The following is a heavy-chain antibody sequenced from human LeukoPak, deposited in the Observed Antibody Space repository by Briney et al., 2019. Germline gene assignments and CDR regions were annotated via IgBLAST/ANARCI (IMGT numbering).Heavy chain of an antibody. V-gene: IGHV3-30*03. CDR2: IPDDGTRK. CDR3: ARERYNWNDGKGGYYFDY. J-gene: IGHJ4*02. D-gene: IGHD1-20*01. Sequence: GGSLRLSCAASGFTFSSYGIHWVRLAPGKGLEWVAVIPDDGTRKYYADSVQGRFTISRDNSKNTLYLQMNSLRAEDTAVYYCARERYNWNDGKGGYYFDYWGQGTLVTVSS. CDR1: GFTFSSYG.